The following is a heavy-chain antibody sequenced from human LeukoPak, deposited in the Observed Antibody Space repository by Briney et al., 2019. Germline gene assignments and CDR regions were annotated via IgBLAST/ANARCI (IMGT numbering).Heavy chain of an antibody. J-gene: IGHJ4*02. CDR1: GFTFSDFY. V-gene: IGHV3-11*01. CDR2: ISNSGSTI. CDR3: ARSDDRSGYFREITLYYFDY. Sequence: PGGSLRLSCAASGFTFSDFYMTWIRQAPGKGLVWVSYISNSGSTIYYADSVKGRFTFSRDNAKNSLYLQMNSLRAEDTAVYYCARSDDRSGYFREITLYYFDYWGQGTLVTVSS. D-gene: IGHD3-22*01.